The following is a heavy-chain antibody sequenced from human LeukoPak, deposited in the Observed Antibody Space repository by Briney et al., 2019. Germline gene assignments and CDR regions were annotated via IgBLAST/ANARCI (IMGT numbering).Heavy chain of an antibody. CDR1: GYTFTGYY. CDR2: INPNIGGT. V-gene: IGHV1-2*06. CDR3: TRESGSYHGNDY. J-gene: IGHJ4*02. D-gene: IGHD1-26*01. Sequence: GASLKVSCRASGYTFTGYYMHWVQQAPGQGLEWMGRINPNIGGTNYAQKFQGRVTMTGDTSISTAYMELSSLRSDDTAVYYCTRESGSYHGNDYWGQGTLVTVSS.